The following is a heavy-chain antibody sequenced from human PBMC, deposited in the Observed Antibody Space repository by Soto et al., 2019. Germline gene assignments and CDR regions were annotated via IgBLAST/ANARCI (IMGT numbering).Heavy chain of an antibody. V-gene: IGHV2-5*02. CDR3: AHSNIVLVPAAMPGGFDP. D-gene: IGHD2-2*01. CDR2: IYWDDDK. Sequence: QITLKESGPTLVKPTQTLTLTCTFSGFSLSTSGVGVGWIRQPPGKALEWLALIYWDDDKRYSPSLKSRLTITKTTSKNQVVLTMTTMDPVDTATYYCAHSNIVLVPAAMPGGFDPWGQGTLVTVSS. CDR1: GFSLSTSGVG. J-gene: IGHJ5*02.